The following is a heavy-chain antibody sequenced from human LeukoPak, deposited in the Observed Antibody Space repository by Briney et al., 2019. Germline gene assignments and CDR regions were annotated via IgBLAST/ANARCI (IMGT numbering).Heavy chain of an antibody. CDR3: VKGFGFRTDQLLRSSSHYFDY. Sequence: PGGSLRLFYSASGFTFCSYAVHWVRQAPGKGLEYVSAISSNGGSTYYADSVKGRFTISRDNSKNTLYLQMSSLRAEDTAVYYCVKGFGFRTDQLLRSSSHYFDYWGQGTLVTVSS. CDR2: ISSNGGST. D-gene: IGHD1-26*01. CDR1: GFTFCSYA. J-gene: IGHJ4*02. V-gene: IGHV3-64D*06.